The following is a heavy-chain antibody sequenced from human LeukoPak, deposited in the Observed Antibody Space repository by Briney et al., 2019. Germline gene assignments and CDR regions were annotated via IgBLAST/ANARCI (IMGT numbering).Heavy chain of an antibody. J-gene: IGHJ4*02. CDR1: RFTFSSSW. D-gene: IGHD1-14*01. CDR3: ARDRAYNTFDY. CDR2: IKPDGNAK. Sequence: GGSLRLSCAASRFTFSSSWMIWVRQAPGKGLEWVANIKPDGNAKNYVDYVKGRFTISRDNAKNSLYLQLNSLRADDTAVYYCARDRAYNTFDYWGQGTLVAVSS. V-gene: IGHV3-7*01.